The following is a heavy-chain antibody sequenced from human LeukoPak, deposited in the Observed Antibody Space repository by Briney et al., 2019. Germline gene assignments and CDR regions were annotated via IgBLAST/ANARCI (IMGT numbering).Heavy chain of an antibody. D-gene: IGHD3-22*01. CDR1: GFTFSSYG. CDR3: ASQYYDSSGSLDY. Sequence: PGGSLRLSCAASGFTFSSYGMHWVRQAPGKGLEWVAVIWYDGSNKYYADSVKGRFTISRDNSKNTLYLQMNSLRAEDTAVYYCASQYYDSSGSLDYWGQGPLVTVSS. V-gene: IGHV3-33*08. J-gene: IGHJ4*02. CDR2: IWYDGSNK.